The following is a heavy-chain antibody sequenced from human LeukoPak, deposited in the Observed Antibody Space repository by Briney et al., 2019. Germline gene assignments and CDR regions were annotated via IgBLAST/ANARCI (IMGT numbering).Heavy chain of an antibody. CDR3: ARDRSSDWPNNWFDP. V-gene: IGHV3-48*02. CDR1: GFIFTTYG. J-gene: IGHJ5*02. D-gene: IGHD6-19*01. Sequence: PGGSLRLSCAASGFIFTTYGMHWVRQAPGKGLEWVSYISSSSSAIYYADSVEGRFTISRDNAKNSLYLQMNSLRDEDTAVYYGARDRSSDWPNNWFDPWGQGTLVTVSS. CDR2: ISSSSSAI.